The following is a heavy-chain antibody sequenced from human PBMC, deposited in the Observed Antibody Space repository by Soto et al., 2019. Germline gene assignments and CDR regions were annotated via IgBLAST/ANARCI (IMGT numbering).Heavy chain of an antibody. CDR3: ARQRGEYSGYDYRDYFDY. Sequence: EVQLVESGGGLVQPGGSLRLSCAASGFTFSSYWMSWVRQAPGKGLEWVANIKQDGSEKYYVDSVKGRFTISRDNAKNSLYLQMNRLSAEDTAVYYCARQRGEYSGYDYRDYFDYWGQGTLVTVSS. J-gene: IGHJ4*02. D-gene: IGHD5-12*01. V-gene: IGHV3-7*01. CDR1: GFTFSSYW. CDR2: IKQDGSEK.